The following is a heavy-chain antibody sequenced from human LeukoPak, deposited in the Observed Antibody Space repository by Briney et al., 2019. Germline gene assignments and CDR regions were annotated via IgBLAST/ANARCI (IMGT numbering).Heavy chain of an antibody. CDR3: ARHVDIVASVWFDP. CDR2: IIPIFGTA. V-gene: IGHV1-69*05. Sequence: SVKVSCKASGGTFSSYAISWVRQAPGQGLEWMGGIIPIFGTANYAQKFQGRVTITTDASTSTAYMELSSLRSEDTAVYYCARHVDIVASVWFDPWGQGTLVTVSS. J-gene: IGHJ5*02. D-gene: IGHD5-12*01. CDR1: GGTFSSYA.